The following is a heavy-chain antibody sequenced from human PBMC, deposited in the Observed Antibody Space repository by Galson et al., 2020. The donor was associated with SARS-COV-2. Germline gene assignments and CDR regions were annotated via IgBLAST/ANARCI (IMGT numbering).Heavy chain of an antibody. CDR2: IYYSGST. Sequence: SETLSLTCTVSGGSISSYYWSWIRQPPGKGLEWIGYIYYSGSTNYNPSLKSRVTISVDTSKNQFSLKLSSVTAADTAVYYCARRCITIFGVVIISCPFGAFDIWGQGTMVTVSS. CDR3: ARRCITIFGVVIISCPFGAFDI. CDR1: GGSISSYY. D-gene: IGHD3-3*01. J-gene: IGHJ3*02. V-gene: IGHV4-59*08.